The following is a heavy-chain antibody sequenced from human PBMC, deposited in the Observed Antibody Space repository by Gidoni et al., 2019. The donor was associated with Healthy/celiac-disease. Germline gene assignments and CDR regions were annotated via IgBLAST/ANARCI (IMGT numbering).Heavy chain of an antibody. J-gene: IGHJ3*02. CDR1: GYTFTSYG. V-gene: IGHV1-18*01. D-gene: IGHD3-22*01. CDR2: ISAYNGNT. Sequence: QVQLVQSRSEVKKPGASVKVSCKAAGYTFTSYGISWVRQSPGHGLEWMGWISAYNGNTNYAQKLQGRVTMTTDTSTGTAYMELRSLRSDDTAVYYCARDFNPINYYDSSGEAFDIWGQGTMVTVSS. CDR3: ARDFNPINYYDSSGEAFDI.